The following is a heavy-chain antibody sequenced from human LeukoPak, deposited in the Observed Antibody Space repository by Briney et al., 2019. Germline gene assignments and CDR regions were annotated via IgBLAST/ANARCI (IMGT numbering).Heavy chain of an antibody. Sequence: SETLSPTCAVYGGSFSGYYWSWIRQPPGKGLEWIGEINHSGSTNYNPSLKSRVTISVDTSKNQFSLKLSSVTAADTAVYYCARSLTYYYDSSGYRMRPDAFDIWGQGTMVTVSS. CDR2: INHSGST. J-gene: IGHJ3*02. D-gene: IGHD3-22*01. V-gene: IGHV4-34*01. CDR3: ARSLTYYYDSSGYRMRPDAFDI. CDR1: GGSFSGYY.